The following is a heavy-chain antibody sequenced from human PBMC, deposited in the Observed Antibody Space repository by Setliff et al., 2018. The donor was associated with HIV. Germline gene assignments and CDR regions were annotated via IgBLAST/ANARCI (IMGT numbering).Heavy chain of an antibody. D-gene: IGHD3-10*01. Sequence: PSETLSLTCTVSGGSISNYYWSWIRQPPGKGLEWIGYIYPIGSPDFPSGNTVYNPSFTIRLTLSLDTSKNQFSLKLTSVTAADAALYYCTGDYNSGSYRFDYWGQGTPVTVSS. CDR2: IYPIGSPDFPSGNT. CDR1: GGSISNYY. CDR3: TGDYNSGSYRFDY. V-gene: IGHV4-4*08. J-gene: IGHJ4*02.